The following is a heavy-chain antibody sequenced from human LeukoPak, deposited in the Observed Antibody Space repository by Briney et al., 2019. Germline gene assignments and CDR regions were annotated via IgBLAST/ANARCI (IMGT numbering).Heavy chain of an antibody. D-gene: IGHD4-17*01. CDR1: GFTFNNYG. CDR2: IRDDGSIK. Sequence: QPGGSLRLSCAPSGFTFNNYGMHWVRQAPGKGLEWVAFIRDDGSIKYYADSVKGRFTISRDNSKNTLSLQMNSLRAEDTAVYYCAKKRTTVTTCFDYWGQGTLVTVSS. V-gene: IGHV3-30*02. CDR3: AKKRTTVTTCFDY. J-gene: IGHJ4*02.